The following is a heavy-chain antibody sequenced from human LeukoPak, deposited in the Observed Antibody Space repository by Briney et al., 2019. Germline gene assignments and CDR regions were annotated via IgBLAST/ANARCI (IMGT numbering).Heavy chain of an antibody. CDR3: AIDSNSGWYYCCGMDV. V-gene: IGHV1-18*01. CDR1: GSSFSIYG. J-gene: IGHJ6*02. D-gene: IGHD6-19*01. Sequence: ASVKLSFKGSGSSFSIYGISWVRQAPGRGLEWMGWISAYNGSRNYAQNLHGRVTITTDTSTSTAYMELRSLGPGDTGVYYCAIDSNSGWYYCCGMDVWGRGTTVSVSS. CDR2: ISAYNGSR.